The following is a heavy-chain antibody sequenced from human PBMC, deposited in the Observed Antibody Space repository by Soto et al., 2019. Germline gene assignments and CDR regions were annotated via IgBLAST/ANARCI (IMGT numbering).Heavy chain of an antibody. V-gene: IGHV3-30-3*01. Sequence: GWSLRLSCASSVFTFISYAMHWVRQAPGKGLEWVALISYDGSNKYYADSVKGRFTISRDNSKNTLYLQMDSLRVEDTAVYYCAREPYNTWPFDYWGQGTLVTVSS. CDR3: AREPYNTWPFDY. CDR2: ISYDGSNK. CDR1: VFTFISYA. J-gene: IGHJ4*02. D-gene: IGHD1-20*01.